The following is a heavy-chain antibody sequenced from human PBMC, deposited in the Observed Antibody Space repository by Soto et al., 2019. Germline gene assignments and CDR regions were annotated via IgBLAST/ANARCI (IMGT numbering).Heavy chain of an antibody. CDR1: GFTFSSYG. CDR3: ATYSSGWYLDYYYGMDV. CDR2: ISYDGSNK. Sequence: GGSLRLSCAASGFTFSSYGMHWVRQAPGKGLEWVAVISYDGSNKYYADSVKGRFTISRDNSKNTLYLQMNSLRAEDTAVYYCATYSSGWYLDYYYGMDVWGQGTTVTVSS. D-gene: IGHD6-19*01. J-gene: IGHJ6*02. V-gene: IGHV3-30*03.